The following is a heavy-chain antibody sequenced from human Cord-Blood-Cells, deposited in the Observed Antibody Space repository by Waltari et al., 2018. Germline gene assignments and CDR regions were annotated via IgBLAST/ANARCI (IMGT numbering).Heavy chain of an antibody. D-gene: IGHD3-10*01. CDR3: ARVLYGSGSYYRNYYYYYMDV. CDR2: INHSGST. CDR1: GGSFSGYY. V-gene: IGHV4-34*01. J-gene: IGHJ6*03. Sequence: QVQLQQWGAGLLKPSEPLSLTCAVYGGSFSGYYWSWIRQPPGTGLEWIGEINHSGSTNYNPSLKSRVTISVDTSKNQFSLKLSSVTAADTAVYYCARVLYGSGSYYRNYYYYYMDVWGKGTTVTVSS.